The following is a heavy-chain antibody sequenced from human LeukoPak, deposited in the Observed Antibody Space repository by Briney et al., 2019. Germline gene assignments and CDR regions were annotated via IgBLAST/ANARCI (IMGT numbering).Heavy chain of an antibody. CDR2: IKSKTEGGTA. V-gene: IGHV3-15*01. CDR3: ANSYDFWSGPFDY. CDR1: GFTFNSAW. J-gene: IGHJ4*02. Sequence: PGGSLRLSCAASGFTFNSAWMSWVRQAPGKGLEWVAHIKSKTEGGTADYAAPVKGRFTISRDDSKNTLYLQMNSLKTEDTAVYYCANSYDFWSGPFDYWGQGTLVTVSS. D-gene: IGHD3-3*01.